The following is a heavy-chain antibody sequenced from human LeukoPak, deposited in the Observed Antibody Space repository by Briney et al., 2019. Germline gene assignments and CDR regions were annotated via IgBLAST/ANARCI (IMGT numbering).Heavy chain of an antibody. CDR1: GGSIRSYY. J-gene: IGHJ6*02. V-gene: IGHV4-59*08. Sequence: SETLSLTCTVSGGSIRSYYWSWIRQPLGKGLEWIGYIYYSGSTNYNPSLKSRVTISVDTSKNQFSLKLSSVTAADTAVYYCARLEQYYYYGMDVWGQGTTVTVSS. D-gene: IGHD1-26*01. CDR3: ARLEQYYYYGMDV. CDR2: IYYSGST.